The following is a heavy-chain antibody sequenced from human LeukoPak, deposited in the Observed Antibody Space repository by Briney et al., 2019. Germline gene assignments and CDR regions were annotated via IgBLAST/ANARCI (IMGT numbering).Heavy chain of an antibody. CDR1: GSTFTGYY. D-gene: IGHD3-9*01. V-gene: IGHV1-2*02. Sequence: ASVKVSCKASGSTFTGYYMHWVRQAPGQGLEWMGWINPNSGGTNYAQKFQGRVTMTRDTSISTAYMELSRLRSDDTAVYYCARVNYDILTGYYNPFGYWGQGTLVTVSS. J-gene: IGHJ4*02. CDR2: INPNSGGT. CDR3: ARVNYDILTGYYNPFGY.